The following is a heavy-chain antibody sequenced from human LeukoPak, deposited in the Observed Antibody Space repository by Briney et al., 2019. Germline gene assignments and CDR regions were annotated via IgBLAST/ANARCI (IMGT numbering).Heavy chain of an antibody. V-gene: IGHV3-30*03. CDR1: GFSFSSYG. D-gene: IGHD6-19*01. CDR2: ISHEGIYQ. J-gene: IGHJ4*02. Sequence: GGSLRLSCAASGFSFSSYGIHWVRQAPGKGLEWVAVISHEGIYQNYADSVKGRFTISRDNSKNMVFLQMNSLNAEDTAVYYCARTREQWQVLDYWGQGTLVTVSS. CDR3: ARTREQWQVLDY.